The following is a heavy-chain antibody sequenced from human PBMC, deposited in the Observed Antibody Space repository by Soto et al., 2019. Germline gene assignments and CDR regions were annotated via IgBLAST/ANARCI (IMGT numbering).Heavy chain of an antibody. CDR3: AANPQLIRSLDY. J-gene: IGHJ4*02. Sequence: QVQLVQSGAEVRKPGASVKVSCKASGYTFTNYDMNWVRQAPGQGLEWMGWISTYNGNTYYTQKFQGRLALTTDTSTRTAYMELRSLRSGATAVYYCAANPQLIRSLDYWGQGTLVTVSS. CDR2: ISTYNGNT. V-gene: IGHV1-18*01. D-gene: IGHD1-1*01. CDR1: GYTFTNYD.